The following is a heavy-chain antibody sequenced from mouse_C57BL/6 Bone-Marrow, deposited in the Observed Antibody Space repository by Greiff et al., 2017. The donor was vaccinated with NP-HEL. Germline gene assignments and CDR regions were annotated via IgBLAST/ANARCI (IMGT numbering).Heavy chain of an antibody. V-gene: IGHV1-53*01. CDR2: INPSNGGT. Sequence: QVQLQQSGTELVKPGASVKLSCKASGYTFTSYWMHWVKQRPGQGLEWIGNINPSNGGTNYNEKFKSKATLTVDKSSSTAYMQLSSLTSEDSAVYYCARSQINYYGSRLYWYFDVWGTGTTVTVSS. J-gene: IGHJ1*03. D-gene: IGHD1-1*01. CDR1: GYTFTSYW. CDR3: ARSQINYYGSRLYWYFDV.